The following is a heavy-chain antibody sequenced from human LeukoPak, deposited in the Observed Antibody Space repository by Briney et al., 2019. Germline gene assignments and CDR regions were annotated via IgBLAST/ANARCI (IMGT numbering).Heavy chain of an antibody. CDR1: GFTFSSYG. V-gene: IGHV3-30*03. J-gene: IGHJ6*03. D-gene: IGHD2-15*01. CDR2: ISYDGSNK. Sequence: GGSLRLSCAASGFTFSSYGMHWVRQAPGKGLEWVAVISYDGSNKYHADSVKGRFTISRDNSKNTLYLQMNSLRAEDTAVYYCARGPLLSPHMDVWGKGTTVTVSS. CDR3: ARGPLLSPHMDV.